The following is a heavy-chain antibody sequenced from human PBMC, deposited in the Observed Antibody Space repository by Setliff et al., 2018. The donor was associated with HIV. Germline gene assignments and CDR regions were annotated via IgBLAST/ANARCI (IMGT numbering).Heavy chain of an antibody. J-gene: IGHJ4*02. D-gene: IGHD1-1*01. V-gene: IGHV3-7*03. CDR1: GLDIGDYW. CDR2: INPDGNER. Sequence: GGSLRLSCVASGLDIGDYWMTWARQAPGKGLEWVANINPDGNERYYMESVQGRFTISRDNIQNSLLLQMNSLTADDAAVYYCARVRTSTGAQYWGQGTLVTVSS. CDR3: ARVRTSTGAQY.